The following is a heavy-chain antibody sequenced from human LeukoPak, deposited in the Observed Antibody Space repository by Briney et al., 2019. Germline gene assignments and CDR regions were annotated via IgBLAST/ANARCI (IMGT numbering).Heavy chain of an antibody. Sequence: SETLSLTCTVSGGSISSHYWSWIRQPPGKGLEWIGYIYYSGSTNYNPSLKSRVTISVDTSKSQFSLKLSSVTASDTAVYYCARGGGYSYGYWFDPWGQGTLVTVSS. CDR1: GGSISSHY. CDR2: IYYSGST. CDR3: ARGGGYSYGYWFDP. J-gene: IGHJ5*02. V-gene: IGHV4-59*11. D-gene: IGHD5-18*01.